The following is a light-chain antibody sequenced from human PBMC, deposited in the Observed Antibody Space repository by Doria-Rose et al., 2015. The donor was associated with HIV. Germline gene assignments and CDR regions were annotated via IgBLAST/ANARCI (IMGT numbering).Light chain of an antibody. CDR2: AAS. CDR3: LQDYNLWT. V-gene: IGKV1-6*02. CDR1: QGIRND. J-gene: IGKJ1*01. Sequence: AIQTTQSPSSLSASVGDRVTIACRASQGIRNDLDWYQQKPGKAPKLLIYAASSLQSGVPSRLSGSGSGTDFTLTISSLQPEDFATYYCLQDYNLWTFGQGTKVEIK.